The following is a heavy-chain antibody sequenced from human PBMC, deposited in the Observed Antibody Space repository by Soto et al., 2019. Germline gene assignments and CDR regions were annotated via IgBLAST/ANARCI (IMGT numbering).Heavy chain of an antibody. CDR2: LWYGGNTK. Sequence: QVVESGGGVIQPGRSLRLSCAASGFTLRASGMHWVRQPPGKGPEWVAVLWYGGNTKYYADPVRGRFTISRDNSNNILYLEMNRLRAEATGIYYGSRDLSSPASFLKNVAFDILGRGTMVTVSS. D-gene: IGHD3-3*01. CDR1: GFTLRASG. V-gene: IGHV3-33*01. J-gene: IGHJ3*02. CDR3: SRDLSSPASFLKNVAFDI.